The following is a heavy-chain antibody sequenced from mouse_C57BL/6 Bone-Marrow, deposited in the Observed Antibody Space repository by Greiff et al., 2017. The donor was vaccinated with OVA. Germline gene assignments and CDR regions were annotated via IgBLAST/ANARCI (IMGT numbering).Heavy chain of an antibody. Sequence: VQLQQPGAELVKPGASVKLSCKASGYTFTSYWMHWVKQRPGQGLEWIGMIHPNSGSTNYNEKFKSKATLTVDKSSSTAYMQLSSLTSEDSAVYYCAKGWVYYGYSFDYWGQGTTLTVSS. CDR1: GYTFTSYW. J-gene: IGHJ2*01. D-gene: IGHD2-2*01. CDR2: IHPNSGST. V-gene: IGHV1-64*01. CDR3: AKGWVYYGYSFDY.